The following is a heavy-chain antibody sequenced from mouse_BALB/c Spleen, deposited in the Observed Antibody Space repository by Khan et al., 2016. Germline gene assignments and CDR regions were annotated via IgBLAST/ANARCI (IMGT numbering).Heavy chain of an antibody. CDR1: GYIFTNYG. CDR2: INTNTGEP. Sequence: QIQLVQSGPELKKPGETVKISCKASGYIFTNYGMNWVKQAPGKGLKWMGWINTNTGEPTYAEEFKGRFVFSLDTSATTAYLQNNNLKNEDTTRYYCARSGAQLELPDYWGQGSTLTVSS. V-gene: IGHV9-3*02. D-gene: IGHD3-1*01. CDR3: ARSGAQLELPDY. J-gene: IGHJ2*01.